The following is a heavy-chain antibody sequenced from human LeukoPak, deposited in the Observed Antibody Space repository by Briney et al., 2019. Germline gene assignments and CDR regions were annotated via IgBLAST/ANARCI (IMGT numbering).Heavy chain of an antibody. V-gene: IGHV4-39*07. CDR1: GGSISSSSYY. CDR2: IYYSGST. J-gene: IGHJ6*03. CDR3: ARVRTAPGYYYYYMDV. Sequence: SETLSLTCTVSGGSISSSSYYWGWIRQPPGKGLEWLGSIYYSGSTYYNPSLKSRVTISVDTSKNQFSLKLSSVTAADTAVYYCARVRTAPGYYYYYMDVWGKGTTVTVSS. D-gene: IGHD2-8*02.